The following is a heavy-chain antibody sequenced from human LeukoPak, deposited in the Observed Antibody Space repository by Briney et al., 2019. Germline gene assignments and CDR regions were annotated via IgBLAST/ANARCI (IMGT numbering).Heavy chain of an antibody. Sequence: ASVKVSCKASGYTFTSYDINWVRQATGQGLEWMGWMNPNSGNTGYAQKFQGRVTVTRNTSISTAYMELSSLRSEDTAVYYCARGRKVLRFLEWPLSYYGMDVWGQGTTVTVSS. CDR1: GYTFTSYD. V-gene: IGHV1-8*01. CDR3: ARGRKVLRFLEWPLSYYGMDV. CDR2: MNPNSGNT. J-gene: IGHJ6*02. D-gene: IGHD3-3*01.